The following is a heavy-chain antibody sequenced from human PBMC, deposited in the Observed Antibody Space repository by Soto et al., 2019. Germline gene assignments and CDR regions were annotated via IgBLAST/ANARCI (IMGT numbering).Heavy chain of an antibody. CDR3: ARDVDYYGTGSYVILSY. Sequence: QVQLVQSGDEVKKPGSSVKVSCKTSGGTFSSHSINWVRQAPGQGLEWMGGIISMFVTPNYAQKFQGRVTIRADESTSTAYMELGSLRSEETAVYYCARDVDYYGTGSYVILSYWAQGTLVTVSS. CDR2: IISMFVTP. CDR1: GGTFSSHS. V-gene: IGHV1-69*12. J-gene: IGHJ4*02. D-gene: IGHD3-10*01.